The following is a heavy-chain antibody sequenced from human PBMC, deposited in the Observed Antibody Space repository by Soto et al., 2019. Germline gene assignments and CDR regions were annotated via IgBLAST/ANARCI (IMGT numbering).Heavy chain of an antibody. V-gene: IGHV1-69*12. CDR2: IMPIFRTP. Sequence: QVQLEQSGAEVKKPGSSVKVSCKASGGTFSNSAVSWVRQAPGQGLEWMGGIMPIFRTPDYAQKYQGRVTLTADESTTTAYMELSGLRSEDTAVYYCARDKDRLQFGGNYPYIMDVWGQGTTVTVSS. D-gene: IGHD4-4*01. J-gene: IGHJ6*02. CDR1: GGTFSNSA. CDR3: ARDKDRLQFGGNYPYIMDV.